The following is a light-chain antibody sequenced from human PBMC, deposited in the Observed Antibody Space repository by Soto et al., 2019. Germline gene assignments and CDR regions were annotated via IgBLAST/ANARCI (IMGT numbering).Light chain of an antibody. CDR3: SSYTSSSTVV. CDR1: SSDVGGYNY. J-gene: IGLJ2*01. Sequence: QSVLTQPASVSGSPGQSITISCTGTSSDVGGYNYVSWYQQHPGKAPKLMIYDVSNRPSGVSNSFSGSKSGNTASLTISGLQAEDEADYYCSSYTSSSTVVFGGGT. CDR2: DVS. V-gene: IGLV2-14*01.